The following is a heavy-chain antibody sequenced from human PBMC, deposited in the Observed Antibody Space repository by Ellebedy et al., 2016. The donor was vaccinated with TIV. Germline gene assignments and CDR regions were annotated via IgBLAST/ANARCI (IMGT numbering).Heavy chain of an antibody. D-gene: IGHD1-26*01. V-gene: IGHV3-53*01. CDR2: IYSGDAA. CDR3: AGAYSGIYYDHY. CDR1: ASTVDIFINWGY. J-gene: IGHJ4*02. Sequence: GESLKISCAGSASTVDIFINWGYMPWVRQAPGMGLEWVSSIYSGDAAYYADSVKGRFTISRENAKNSLYLQMNSMRAEDTAVYYCAGAYSGIYYDHYWGQGTLVTVSS.